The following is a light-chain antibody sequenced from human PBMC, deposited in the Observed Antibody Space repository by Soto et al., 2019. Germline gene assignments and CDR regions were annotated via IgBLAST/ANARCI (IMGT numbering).Light chain of an antibody. CDR2: SAS. CDR3: QQLSRYPLP. CDR1: QALSNY. J-gene: IGKJ4*01. V-gene: IGKV1-9*01. Sequence: DIQITHSPSTLSASLGYIFTITFRASQALSNYLSWYQQKPGKAPDLLIYSASTLQSGVPSRFSGSGSETEFSLTIRALQPEDFATYYCQQLSRYPLPFGGVTKVDI.